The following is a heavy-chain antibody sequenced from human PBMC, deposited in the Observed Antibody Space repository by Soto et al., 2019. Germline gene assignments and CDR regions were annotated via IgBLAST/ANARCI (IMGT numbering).Heavy chain of an antibody. V-gene: IGHV3-23*01. J-gene: IGHJ2*01. CDR1: GFNFSAYA. D-gene: IGHD4-4*01. Sequence: EVQLLESGGALVQPGGSLRLSCAASGFNFSAYAMSWVRQAPGKGLQWVSTISGSGGNTYYADSVKGRFTISRDNSKNTLHLQMSGLRAEDTAVFYCARKWGDDYIYFDLWGRGTLVTVSS. CDR3: ARKWGDDYIYFDL. CDR2: ISGSGGNT.